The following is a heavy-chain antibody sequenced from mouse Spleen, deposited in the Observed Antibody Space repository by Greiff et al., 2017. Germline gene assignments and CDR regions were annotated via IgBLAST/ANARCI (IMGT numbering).Heavy chain of an antibody. J-gene: IGHJ3*01. CDR3: ARGNGDRFAY. Sequence: EVKLVESGGGLVQPGGSLKLSCAASGFTFSSYGMSWVRQTPDKRLELVATINSNGGSTYYPDSVKGRFTISRDNAKNTLYLQMSSLKSEDTAMYYCARGNGDRFAYWGQGTLVTVSA. CDR1: GFTFSSYG. CDR2: INSNGGST. D-gene: IGHD4-1*01. V-gene: IGHV5-6-3*01.